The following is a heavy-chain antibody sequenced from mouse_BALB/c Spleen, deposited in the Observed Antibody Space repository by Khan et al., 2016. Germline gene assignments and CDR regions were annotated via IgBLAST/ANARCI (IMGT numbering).Heavy chain of an antibody. J-gene: IGHJ3*01. CDR1: GYTFTNYD. D-gene: IGHD2-14*01. CDR3: GRHYGYSWFVY. CDR2: IYPGDGNT. Sequence: QVQLKQSGPELVKPGTSVRISCKAAGYTFTNYDIHWLKQGPGQGLEWIGWIYPGDGNTKYNEKFKGKATLTVDKSATTAYMNLSSLTSEDSAVYFCGRHYGYSWFVYWGQGTLVTVSA. V-gene: IGHV1S56*01.